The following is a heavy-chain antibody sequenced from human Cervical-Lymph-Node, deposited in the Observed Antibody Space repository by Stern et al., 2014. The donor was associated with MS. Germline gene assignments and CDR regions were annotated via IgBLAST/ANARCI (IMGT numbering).Heavy chain of an antibody. D-gene: IGHD3-16*02. V-gene: IGHV4-59*01. CDR1: SGFIGNNY. CDR2: LYYSGST. J-gene: IGHJ4*02. CDR3: ARAGPYDYIWGNFRHRAFYFDS. Sequence: VQLEESGPGLVKPSETLSLMCSVSSGFIGNNYWSWIRQPPGKGLEWIGHLYYSGSTYYNPSIKCRVTISLDTSKNQLSLRLSSVTAADTAVYYCARAGPYDYIWGNFRHRAFYFDSWGQGALVTVSS.